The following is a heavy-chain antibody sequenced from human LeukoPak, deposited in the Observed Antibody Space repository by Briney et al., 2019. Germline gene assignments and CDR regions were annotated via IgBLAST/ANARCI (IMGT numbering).Heavy chain of an antibody. J-gene: IGHJ3*01. D-gene: IGHD5-24*01. Sequence: HAGGSLRLSCAASGFTFSSSAMSWVRQAPGKGLEWVSLISHTGGNAYYADSVRSRFTISRDNSKNTLYLQMNSLRAEDTAIYYCARDIQLSTWGLGTMVTVSS. V-gene: IGHV3-23*01. CDR1: GFTFSSSA. CDR2: ISHTGGNA. CDR3: ARDIQLST.